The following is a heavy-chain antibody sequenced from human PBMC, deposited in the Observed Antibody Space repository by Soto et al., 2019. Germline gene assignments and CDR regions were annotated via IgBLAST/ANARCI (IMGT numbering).Heavy chain of an antibody. D-gene: IGHD6-13*01. CDR2: MNPNSSNT. CDR1: GYTFTSYD. CDR3: AREQSSRWSFGY. V-gene: IGHV1-8*01. J-gene: IGHJ4*02. Sequence: QVQLVQSGAEVKKPGASVKVSCKASGYTFTSYDINWVRQATGQGLEWMGWMNPNSSNTGYAQKFQGRVTMTRNTSTSTAYMELSSLRSEDTAVYYCAREQSSRWSFGYWGQGTLVTVSS.